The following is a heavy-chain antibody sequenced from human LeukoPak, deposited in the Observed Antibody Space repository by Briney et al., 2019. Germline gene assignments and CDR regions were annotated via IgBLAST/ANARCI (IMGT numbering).Heavy chain of an antibody. V-gene: IGHV3-20*04. CDR1: GFTFGDYG. CDR2: SNWNGDGT. D-gene: IGHD2-2*01. Sequence: GGSLRLSCAASGFTFGDYGMSWVRQAPGKGLEWVSGSNWNGDGTDYADSVKGRFTISRDNAKNSLYLQMNSLRAEDTALYYCARVGCSRTSCYGDYYYYYMDVWGKGTTVTVSS. J-gene: IGHJ6*03. CDR3: ARVGCSRTSCYGDYYYYYMDV.